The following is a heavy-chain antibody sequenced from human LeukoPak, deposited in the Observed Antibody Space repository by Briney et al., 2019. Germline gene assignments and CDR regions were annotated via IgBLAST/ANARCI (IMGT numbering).Heavy chain of an antibody. Sequence: SVKVSCKASGGTFSSYTISWVRQAPGQGLEWMGRIIPILGIANYAQKFQGRVTITADKSTSTAYMELSSLRSEDTAVYYCATTSLVGIVGSGGAFDIWGQGTMVTVSS. CDR2: IIPILGIA. D-gene: IGHD1-26*01. CDR3: ATTSLVGIVGSGGAFDI. V-gene: IGHV1-69*02. J-gene: IGHJ3*02. CDR1: GGTFSSYT.